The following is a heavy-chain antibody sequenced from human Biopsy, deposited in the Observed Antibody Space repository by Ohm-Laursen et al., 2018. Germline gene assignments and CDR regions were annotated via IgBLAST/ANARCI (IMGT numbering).Heavy chain of an antibody. J-gene: IGHJ4*02. CDR2: VWYDGINK. Sequence: SLRLSCAASGFTFSSFGMHWVRQAPGKGLEWVAVVWYDGINKFYADSVEGRFTISRDNFKNTVYLEMNSLRPEDTAVYYCARDLGNLRGVMFYLDSWGQGTLVSVSS. CDR3: ARDLGNLRGVMFYLDS. CDR1: GFTFSSFG. V-gene: IGHV3-33*01. D-gene: IGHD3-16*01.